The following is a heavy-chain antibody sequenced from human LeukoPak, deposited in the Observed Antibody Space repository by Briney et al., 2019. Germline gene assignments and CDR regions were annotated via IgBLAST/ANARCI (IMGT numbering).Heavy chain of an antibody. CDR1: GGTFSSYA. CDR3: ARGGYSYGYRYYFDY. J-gene: IGHJ4*02. CDR2: IIPIFGTA. D-gene: IGHD5-18*01. Sequence: SVKASCKASGGTFSSYAISWVRQAPGQGLEWMGGIIPIFGTANYAQKFQGRVTITADESTSTAYMELSSLRSEDTAVYYCARGGYSYGYRYYFDYWGQGILVTVSS. V-gene: IGHV1-69*13.